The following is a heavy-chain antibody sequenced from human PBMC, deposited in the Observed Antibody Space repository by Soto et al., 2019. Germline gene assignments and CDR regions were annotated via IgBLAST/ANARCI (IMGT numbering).Heavy chain of an antibody. CDR2: ISGSGGST. CDR1: GFTFSSYA. V-gene: IGHV3-23*01. Sequence: GGSLRLSCAASGFTFSSYAMSWVRQAPGKGLEWVSAISGSGGSTYYADSVKGRFTISRDNSKHTLYLQMNSLRAEDTAVYYCAYTKDYFWGSYRWDFDYWGQGTLVTVSS. D-gene: IGHD3-16*02. J-gene: IGHJ4*02. CDR3: AYTKDYFWGSYRWDFDY.